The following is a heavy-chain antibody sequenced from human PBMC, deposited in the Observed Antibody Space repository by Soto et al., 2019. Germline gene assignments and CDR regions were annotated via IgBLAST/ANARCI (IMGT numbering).Heavy chain of an antibody. Sequence: QVQLVESGGGVVQPGRSLRLSCAASGFTFSSYAMHWVRQAPGKGLEWVAVISYDGSNKYYADSVKGRFTISRDNSKHTLYLQMNSLRAEDTAVYYCARDLAVAGQIALDYWGQGTLVTVSS. D-gene: IGHD6-19*01. J-gene: IGHJ4*02. V-gene: IGHV3-30-3*01. CDR2: ISYDGSNK. CDR3: ARDLAVAGQIALDY. CDR1: GFTFSSYA.